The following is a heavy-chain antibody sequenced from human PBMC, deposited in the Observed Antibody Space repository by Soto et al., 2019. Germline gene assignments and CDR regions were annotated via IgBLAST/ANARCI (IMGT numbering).Heavy chain of an antibody. V-gene: IGHV4-4*02. CDR2: IFHSGST. J-gene: IGHJ4*02. CDR3: AHRPIVGAAI. D-gene: IGHD1-26*01. CDR1: GGSISNSNW. Sequence: QVQLQESGPGLVKPSGTLSLTCAVFGGSISNSNWWTWARQPPGKGLDWIGEIFHSGSTNYNPSLMGRVTISVDKANNPFSLKLSSVTAADTAVYYCAHRPIVGAAIWGQGTLVTVSS.